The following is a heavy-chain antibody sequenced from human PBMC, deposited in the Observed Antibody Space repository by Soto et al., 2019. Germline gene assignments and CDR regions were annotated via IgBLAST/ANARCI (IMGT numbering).Heavy chain of an antibody. V-gene: IGHV5-51*01. D-gene: IGHD6-6*01. CDR2: IYPGVSDT. CDR1: GYSFTRYW. J-gene: IGHJ3*02. Sequence: GASLKISCKGSGYSFTRYWIGWVRQMPGKGLEWMGIIYPGVSDTRYSPSLQGQVTISADKSISTAYLQWSSLKASDTAMYYCARQEYSSSSGAFDIWGQGTMVTVSS. CDR3: ARQEYSSSSGAFDI.